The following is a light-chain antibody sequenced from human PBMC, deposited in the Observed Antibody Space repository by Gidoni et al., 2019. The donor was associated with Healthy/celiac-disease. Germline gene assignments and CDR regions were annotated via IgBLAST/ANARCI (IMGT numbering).Light chain of an antibody. CDR1: KLGDKY. Sequence: SYELTQPPAVAASPGQTASITGSGDKLGDKYACWYQQKPGQSPVLVIYHDSKRPSGIPERFSGSNSGTTASLTLSGPQAMDEADYYCQAWDSSPVVFGGGTKLTVL. J-gene: IGLJ2*01. V-gene: IGLV3-1*01. CDR3: QAWDSSPVV. CDR2: HDS.